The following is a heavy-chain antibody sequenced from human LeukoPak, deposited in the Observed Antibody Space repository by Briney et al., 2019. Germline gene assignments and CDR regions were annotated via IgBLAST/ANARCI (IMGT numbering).Heavy chain of an antibody. V-gene: IGHV1-18*01. CDR1: GYTFTNYG. J-gene: IGHJ4*02. CDR3: ARIPYDSSGYTPFDY. CDR2: ISAYSGNT. Sequence: GASVKVSCKASGYTFTNYGITWVRQAPGQGLEWMGWISAYSGNTNYAQKLQGRVTMTTDTSTSTAYMELRSLRSDDTAVYYCARIPYDSSGYTPFDYWGQGTLVTVSS. D-gene: IGHD3-22*01.